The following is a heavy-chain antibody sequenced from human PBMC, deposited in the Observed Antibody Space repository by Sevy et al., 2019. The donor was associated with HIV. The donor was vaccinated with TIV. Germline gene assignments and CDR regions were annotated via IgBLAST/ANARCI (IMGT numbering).Heavy chain of an antibody. CDR2: FDPEDGET. CDR3: ASAREYYEDSSGYLDY. J-gene: IGHJ4*02. D-gene: IGHD3-22*01. V-gene: IGHV1-24*01. Sequence: ASVKVSCKVSEYSLTKLSMHWVRQAPGKGLEWMGRFDPEDGETIFAQKFQGRVTMTEDTSTDTAYMQLSSLRSEDTAVYYCASAREYYEDSSGYLDYWGQGTVVTVSS. CDR1: EYSLTKLS.